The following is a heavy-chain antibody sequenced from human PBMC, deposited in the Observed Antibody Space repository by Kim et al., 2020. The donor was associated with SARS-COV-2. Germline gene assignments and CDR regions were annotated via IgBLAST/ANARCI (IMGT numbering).Heavy chain of an antibody. CDR1: GGSISSNSCY. D-gene: IGHD2-15*01. CDR2: IDGSGST. CDR3: ARLEKVVELHSGMDD. J-gene: IGHJ6*03. Sequence: SETLSLTCTVSGGSISSNSCYWGRLRQRPGQGWVGVVSIDGSGSTYYNLSLKSPITIAVYTTKNQFSLSLISVTATDTAVYDSARLEKVVELHSGMDDWG. V-gene: IGHV4-39*01.